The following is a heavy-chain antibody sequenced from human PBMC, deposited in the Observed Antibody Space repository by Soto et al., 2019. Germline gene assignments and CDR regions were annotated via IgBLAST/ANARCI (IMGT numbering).Heavy chain of an antibody. CDR3: ARLALDCKKTSCYYADH. CDR1: GYDFNTNW. V-gene: IGHV5-51*01. CDR2: MYPRDSDT. J-gene: IGHJ4*02. Sequence: GQSLKISCRGSGYDFNTNWFGWVRQLPGRGLEWVGIMYPRDSDTWYNPSFHCHVTLSVDVTVSTAFRQWCSLETSDTGMYFCARLALDCKKTSCYYADHWGQGTQVT. D-gene: IGHD3-3*01.